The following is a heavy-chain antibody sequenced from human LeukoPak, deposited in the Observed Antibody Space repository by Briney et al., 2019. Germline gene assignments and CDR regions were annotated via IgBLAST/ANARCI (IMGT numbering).Heavy chain of an antibody. CDR2: IDWDDDK. D-gene: IGHD6-13*01. CDR3: ARGSSSWYSVWFDP. V-gene: IGHV2-70*11. J-gene: IGHJ5*02. CDR1: GFSLSTSGMC. Sequence: SGPALVKPTQTLTLTCTFSGFSLSTSGMCVSWIRQPPGKALEWLARIDWDDDKYYSTSLKTRLTISKDTSKNQVVLTMTNMDPVDTATYYCARGSSSWYSVWFDPWGQGTLVTVSS.